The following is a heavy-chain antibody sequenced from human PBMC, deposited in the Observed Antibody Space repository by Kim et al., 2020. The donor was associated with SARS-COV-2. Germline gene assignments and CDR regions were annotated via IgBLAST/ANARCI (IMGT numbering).Heavy chain of an antibody. CDR3: QVRQGISDSFGI. V-gene: IGHV3-74*01. J-gene: IGHJ3*02. Sequence: GGSLRLSCAASGFTLTNNWVHWVRQAPGKGLEWVSRINTDGRTANYADSVKGRFTISRDNAKNTMFLQMNSLRAEDTAVYYCQVRQGISDSFGIWGQGTMVTVPS. CDR2: INTDGRTA. CDR1: GFTLTNNW. D-gene: IGHD3-10*01.